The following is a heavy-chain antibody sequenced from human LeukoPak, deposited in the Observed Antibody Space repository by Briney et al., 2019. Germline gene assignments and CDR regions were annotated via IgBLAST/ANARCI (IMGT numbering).Heavy chain of an antibody. CDR1: GGTFSSYA. CDR2: IIPILGIA. Sequence: ASVKASCKASGGTFSSYAISWVRQAPGQGLEWMGRIIPILGIANYAQKFQGRVTITADKSTSTAYMELSSLRSEDTAVYYCARDRSGSYYDYAFDIWGQGTMVTVSS. CDR3: ARDRSGSYYDYAFDI. J-gene: IGHJ3*02. V-gene: IGHV1-69*04. D-gene: IGHD1-26*01.